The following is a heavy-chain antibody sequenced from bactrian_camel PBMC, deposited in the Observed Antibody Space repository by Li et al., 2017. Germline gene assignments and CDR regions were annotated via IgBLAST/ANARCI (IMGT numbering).Heavy chain of an antibody. CDR2: IRTG. J-gene: IGHJ4*01. Sequence: HVQLVESGGGLVQPGGSLRLSCTASGFTFSSYWMYWVRQAPGKEREEVATIRTGVVDSVKGRFAISQDNVQNTLYLQMNSLRPEDTAMYYCAAVPAYPSVRCHGGLREDGYNDWGQGTQVTVS. V-gene: IGHV3S1*01. CDR1: GFTFSSYW. D-gene: IGHD6*01. CDR3: AAVPAYPSVRCHGGLREDGYND.